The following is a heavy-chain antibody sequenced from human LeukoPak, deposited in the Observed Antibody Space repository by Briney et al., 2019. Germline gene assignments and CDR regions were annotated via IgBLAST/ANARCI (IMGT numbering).Heavy chain of an antibody. Sequence: SETLSLTCTVSGGSISSYYWSWIRQPAGKGLEWIGRIYTSGSTNYNPSLKSRVTMSVDTSKNQFSLKLRSVTAADTAVYYCASVGDSSSWYYFDYWGQGTLVTVSS. J-gene: IGHJ4*02. CDR3: ASVGDSSSWYYFDY. CDR2: IYTSGST. D-gene: IGHD6-13*01. V-gene: IGHV4-4*07. CDR1: GGSISSYY.